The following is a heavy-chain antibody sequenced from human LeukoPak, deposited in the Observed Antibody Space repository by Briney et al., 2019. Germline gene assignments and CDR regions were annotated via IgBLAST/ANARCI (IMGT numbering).Heavy chain of an antibody. Sequence: PGGSLRLSCAASGFTFSSYAMHWVRQAPGKGLEWVAVISYDGSNKYYADSVKGRFTISRDNSKNTLYLQMNSLRAEDTAVYYCARGDSPWRDGDKRSDYWGQGTLVTVSS. CDR1: GFTFSSYA. V-gene: IGHV3-30-3*01. CDR3: ARGDSPWRDGDKRSDY. CDR2: ISYDGSNK. D-gene: IGHD3-10*01. J-gene: IGHJ4*02.